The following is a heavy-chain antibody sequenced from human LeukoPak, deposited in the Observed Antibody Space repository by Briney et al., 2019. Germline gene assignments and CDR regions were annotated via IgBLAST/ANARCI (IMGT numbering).Heavy chain of an antibody. CDR2: ISAYNGYT. D-gene: IGHD6-13*01. V-gene: IGHV1-18*01. CDR3: ARVTPWLAAAPDGY. Sequence: ASVKVSCKASGYTFTSYGISWVRQAPGQGLEWMGWISAYNGYTNYAQKLQGRVTMTTDTSTSTAYMELRSLRSDDTAVYYCARVTPWLAAAPDGYWGQGTLVTVSS. J-gene: IGHJ4*02. CDR1: GYTFTSYG.